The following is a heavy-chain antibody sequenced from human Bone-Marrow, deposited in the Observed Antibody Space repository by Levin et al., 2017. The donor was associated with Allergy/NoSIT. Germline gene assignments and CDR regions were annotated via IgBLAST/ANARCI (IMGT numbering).Heavy chain of an antibody. V-gene: IGHV1-2*02. D-gene: IGHD3-10*01. J-gene: IGHJ5*02. CDR2: INPNSGGT. Sequence: AASVKVSCKASGYTFTGYYMHWVRQAPGQGLEWMGWINPNSGGTNYAQKFQGRVTMTRDTSISTAYMELSRLRSDDTAVYYCARDWVRGRVRGNWFDPWGQGTLVTVSS. CDR1: GYTFTGYY. CDR3: ARDWVRGRVRGNWFDP.